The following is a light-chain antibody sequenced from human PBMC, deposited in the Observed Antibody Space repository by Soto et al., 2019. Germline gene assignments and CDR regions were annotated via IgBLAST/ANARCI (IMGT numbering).Light chain of an antibody. CDR2: WAS. Sequence: DIVMTQSPDSLAVSLGERATINCKSSQNILSSANNENYLAWFQQKLGQPPKLLIYWASTRESGVPDRFSGSGSGTDFNLTLSSLQAEDVAVYFCHQYYDIPFTFGQGTKLEIK. J-gene: IGKJ2*01. V-gene: IGKV4-1*01. CDR3: HQYYDIPFT. CDR1: QNILSSANNENY.